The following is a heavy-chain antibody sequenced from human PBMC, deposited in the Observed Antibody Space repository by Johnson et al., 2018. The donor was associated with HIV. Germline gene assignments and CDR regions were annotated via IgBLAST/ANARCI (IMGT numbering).Heavy chain of an antibody. CDR1: GFTFTNAW. Sequence: VQLVESGGGLVQAGGSLRLSCAASGFTFTNAWMTWVRQAPGKGLEWVGRINSKAEGGTTDYAAPVKGRFTISRDDSKNRLYLQMNSLKTEDTAVYYCTTDWALRYFAWVLHDAFYIWGQGTMVTVSS. CDR3: TTDWALRYFAWVLHDAFYI. J-gene: IGHJ3*02. CDR2: INSKAEGGTT. V-gene: IGHV3-15*01. D-gene: IGHD3-9*01.